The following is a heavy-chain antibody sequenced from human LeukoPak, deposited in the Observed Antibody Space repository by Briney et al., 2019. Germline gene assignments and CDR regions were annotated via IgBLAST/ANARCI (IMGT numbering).Heavy chain of an antibody. J-gene: IGHJ3*02. V-gene: IGHV4-38-2*02. CDR1: GYSISSGYY. D-gene: IGHD3-3*01. Sequence: SETLSLTCTVSGYSISSGYYWSWIRQPPGKGLEWIGEINHSGSTNYNPSLKSRVTISVDTSKNQFSLKLSSVTAADTAVYYCARADYDFWSGPPDAFDIWGQGTMVTVSS. CDR2: INHSGST. CDR3: ARADYDFWSGPPDAFDI.